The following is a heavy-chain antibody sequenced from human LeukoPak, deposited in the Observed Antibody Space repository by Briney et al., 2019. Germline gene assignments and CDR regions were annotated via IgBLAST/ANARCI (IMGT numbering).Heavy chain of an antibody. V-gene: IGHV1-18*01. Sequence: ASVKVSCKASGGTFSSYAISWVRQAPGQGLEWMGWISAYNGNTKYAQNLQGRVTMTTDTSTSTAYMELRSLRSDDTAIYFCVRMRFCSSGSCYSLDNWGQGTLVTVSS. J-gene: IGHJ4*02. D-gene: IGHD2-15*01. CDR1: GGTFSSYA. CDR2: ISAYNGNT. CDR3: VRMRFCSSGSCYSLDN.